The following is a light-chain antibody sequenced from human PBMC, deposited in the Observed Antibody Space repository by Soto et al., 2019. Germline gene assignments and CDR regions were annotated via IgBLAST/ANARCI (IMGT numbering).Light chain of an antibody. CDR1: SSDVGGYDY. CDR3: SSYSISTAYL. Sequence: QSALTQPPSVSWSPGQSITISCTGTSSDVGGYDYVSWYQIHPGKAPKLMVFEVSNRPSGVSYRFSGSKSGNTASLTISGLQAEDEADYFCSSYSISTAYLFGTGTKVTVL. J-gene: IGLJ1*01. V-gene: IGLV2-14*01. CDR2: EVS.